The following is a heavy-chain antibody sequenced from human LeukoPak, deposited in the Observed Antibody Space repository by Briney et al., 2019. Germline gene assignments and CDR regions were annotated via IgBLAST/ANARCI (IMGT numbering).Heavy chain of an antibody. CDR3: ARLEGGNFEYYYYYYMDV. D-gene: IGHD4-23*01. V-gene: IGHV5-51*01. Sequence: PGESLKISCKGSGYSFTSYWIGWVRQMPGKGLEWMGIIYPGDSDTRYSPSFQGRVTISADKSISTAYLQWSSLQASDTAMYYCARLEGGNFEYYYYYYMDVWGKGTTVTVSS. J-gene: IGHJ6*03. CDR2: IYPGDSDT. CDR1: GYSFTSYW.